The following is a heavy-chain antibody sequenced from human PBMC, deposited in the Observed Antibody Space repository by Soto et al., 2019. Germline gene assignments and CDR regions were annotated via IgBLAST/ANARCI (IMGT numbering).Heavy chain of an antibody. CDR3: ARSSIAAAGNWFDP. V-gene: IGHV1-69*02. CDR1: GGTFSSYT. J-gene: IGHJ5*02. CDR2: IIPILGIA. Sequence: QVQLVQSGAEVKKPGSSVKVSCKASGGTFSSYTISWVRQAPGQGLEWMGRIIPILGIANYAQKFQGRVTITAEKSTSTAYMELSSLRAEDTAVYYCARSSIAAAGNWFDPWGQGTLVTVAS. D-gene: IGHD6-13*01.